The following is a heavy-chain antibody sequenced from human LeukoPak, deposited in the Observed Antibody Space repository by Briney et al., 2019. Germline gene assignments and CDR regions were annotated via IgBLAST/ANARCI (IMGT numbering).Heavy chain of an antibody. Sequence: GRSLRLSCAASGFTFSSYGMHWVRQAPGKGLEWVAVISYDGSNKYYADSVKGRFTISRDNSKNTLYLQMNSLRAEDTAVYYCARAVRSSVSSGWWPDYWGQGTLVTVSS. CDR1: GFTFSSYG. CDR3: ARAVRSSVSSGWWPDY. V-gene: IGHV3-30*19. CDR2: ISYDGSNK. D-gene: IGHD6-19*01. J-gene: IGHJ4*02.